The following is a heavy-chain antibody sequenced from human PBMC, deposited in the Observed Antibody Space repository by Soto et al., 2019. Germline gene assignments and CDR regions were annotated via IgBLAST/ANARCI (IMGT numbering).Heavy chain of an antibody. CDR2: MNPNSGNT. J-gene: IGHJ6*02. V-gene: IGHV1-8*01. CDR3: ARVVEAVAGFYGMDV. Sequence: ASVKVSCKASGYTFSSHGIGWVRQATGQGLEWMGWMNPNSGNTGYAQKFQGRVTMTRNTSISTAYMELSSLRSEDTAVYYCARVVEAVAGFYGMDVWGQGTTVTVSS. D-gene: IGHD6-19*01. CDR1: GYTFSSHG.